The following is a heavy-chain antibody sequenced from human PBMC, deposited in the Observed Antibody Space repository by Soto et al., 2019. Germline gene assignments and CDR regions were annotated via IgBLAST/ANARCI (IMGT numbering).Heavy chain of an antibody. V-gene: IGHV3-33*01. J-gene: IGHJ6*02. CDR1: GFTCDNYG. Sequence: QVQLVESGGGVVQPGRSLRLSCAASGFTCDNYGMHWVRQAPGKGLELVAVIWYDGRNEYYADSVKVRFTISRDNSMNTVYLPINSLTAHDTAVYSGARATRPPYCTSGECLTPAGGMDVWGQGTTVTVSS. CDR2: IWYDGRNE. D-gene: IGHD2-8*01. CDR3: ARATRPPYCTSGECLTPAGGMDV.